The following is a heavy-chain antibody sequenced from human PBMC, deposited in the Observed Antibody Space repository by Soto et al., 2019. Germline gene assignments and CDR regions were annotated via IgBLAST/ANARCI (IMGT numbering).Heavy chain of an antibody. Sequence: QVQLQESGPGLVKPSETLSLTCTVSGGSVSSGSYYWSWIRQPPGKGLEWIGYIYYSGSTNYNPSLKSRVTISVDTSKNQFSLKLSSVTAADTAVYYCARGPGITGTRDFDYWGQGTLVTDSS. CDR2: IYYSGST. CDR3: ARGPGITGTRDFDY. J-gene: IGHJ4*02. V-gene: IGHV4-61*01. D-gene: IGHD1-7*01. CDR1: GGSVSSGSYY.